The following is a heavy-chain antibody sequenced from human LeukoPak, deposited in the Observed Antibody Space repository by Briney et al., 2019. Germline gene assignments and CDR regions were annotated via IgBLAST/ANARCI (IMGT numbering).Heavy chain of an antibody. CDR2: ISSSSSTI. V-gene: IGHV3-48*04. J-gene: IGHJ4*02. D-gene: IGHD4-11*01. Sequence: PGGSLRLSCAASGFTFSSYSMNWVRQAPGKGLEWVSYISSSSSTIYYADSVKGRFTISRDNAKNSLYLQMNSLRAEDTAVYYCARSTVTTGLAFDYWGQGTLVTVSS. CDR1: GFTFSSYS. CDR3: ARSTVTTGLAFDY.